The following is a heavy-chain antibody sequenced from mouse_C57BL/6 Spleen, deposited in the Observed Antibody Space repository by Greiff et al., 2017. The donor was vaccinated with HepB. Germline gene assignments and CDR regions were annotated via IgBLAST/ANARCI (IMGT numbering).Heavy chain of an antibody. CDR1: GYAFSSYW. J-gene: IGHJ4*01. V-gene: IGHV1-80*01. D-gene: IGHD1-1*01. CDR3: ARSVYYGSSYDYAMDY. Sequence: QVQLQQSGAELVKPGASVKISCKASGYAFSSYWMNWVKQRPGKGLEWIGQIYPGDGDTNYNGKFKGKATLTADKSSSTAYMQLSSLTSEDSAVYFCARSVYYGSSYDYAMDYWGQGTSVTVSS. CDR2: IYPGDGDT.